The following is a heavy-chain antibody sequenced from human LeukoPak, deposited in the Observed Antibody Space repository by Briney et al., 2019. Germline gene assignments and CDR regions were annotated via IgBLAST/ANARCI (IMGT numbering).Heavy chain of an antibody. D-gene: IGHD4-17*01. J-gene: IGHJ1*01. CDR2: ISGSGGST. V-gene: IGHV3-23*01. CDR3: AKSSEGDYDGRYFQH. Sequence: GGSLRLSCAASGFTFSSYAMSWVRQAPAPGLEWVSAISGSGGSTYYEDSAQGRCAISRDNSKNTLYLQMNSIRTAAEAVDYCAKSSEGDYDGRYFQHWGQGTLVTVSS. CDR1: GFTFSSYA.